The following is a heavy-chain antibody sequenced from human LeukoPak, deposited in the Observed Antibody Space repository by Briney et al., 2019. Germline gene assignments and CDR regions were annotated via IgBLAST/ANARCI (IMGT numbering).Heavy chain of an antibody. CDR3: AREGVVVPAARGDYYGMDV. V-gene: IGHV4-34*01. J-gene: IGHJ6*02. CDR1: GWSFSGYY. D-gene: IGHD2-2*01. Sequence: SETLSLTCAVYGWSFSGYYWSWIRQPPGKGLEWIGEINHSGSTNYNPSLKSRVTMSVDTSKNQFSLKLSSVTAADTAVYYCAREGVVVPAARGDYYGMDVWGQGTTVTVSS. CDR2: INHSGST.